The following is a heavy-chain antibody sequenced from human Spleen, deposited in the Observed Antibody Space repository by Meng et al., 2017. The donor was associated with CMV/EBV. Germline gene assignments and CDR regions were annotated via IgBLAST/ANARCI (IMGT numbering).Heavy chain of an antibody. J-gene: IGHJ1*01. Sequence: KASGGNFSSHTISWVRQAPGQGLEWMGWVMPILNITNYAEKFHGRLTIIADKSTTTAYLELSTLRSEDTAVYYCVRDGYSPGFFQHWGQGTLVTVSS. V-gene: IGHV1-69*04. D-gene: IGHD5-18*01. CDR1: GGNFSSHT. CDR2: VMPILNIT. CDR3: VRDGYSPGFFQH.